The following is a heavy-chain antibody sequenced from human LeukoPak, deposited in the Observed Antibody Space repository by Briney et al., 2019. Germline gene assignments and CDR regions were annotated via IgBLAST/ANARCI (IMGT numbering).Heavy chain of an antibody. CDR3: VRGDFDY. Sequence: ASVKVSCKASGYTFTTYYLHWVRQAPGQGLEWMGWINPSSGGTNYAQKFRGRVTMTRDTSISTAYVDLSRLASDDTAVYYCVRGDFDYWGQGTLVTVSS. CDR1: GYTFTTYY. CDR2: INPSSGGT. J-gene: IGHJ4*02. V-gene: IGHV1-2*02.